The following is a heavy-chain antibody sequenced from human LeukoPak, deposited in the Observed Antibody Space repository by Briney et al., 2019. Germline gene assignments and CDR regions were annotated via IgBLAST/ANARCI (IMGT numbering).Heavy chain of an antibody. CDR3: ARGGSTYDY. Sequence: GGSPRLSCAASGFAFRSSVMTWVRQAPGKGLEWVSTITGSGGSTYYADSVKGQFTISRDNSRNTLFLQMNSLRAEDTAVFSCARGGSTYDYWGQGTLVTVSS. CDR1: GFAFRSSV. CDR2: ITGSGGST. V-gene: IGHV3-23*01. J-gene: IGHJ4*02. D-gene: IGHD5-24*01.